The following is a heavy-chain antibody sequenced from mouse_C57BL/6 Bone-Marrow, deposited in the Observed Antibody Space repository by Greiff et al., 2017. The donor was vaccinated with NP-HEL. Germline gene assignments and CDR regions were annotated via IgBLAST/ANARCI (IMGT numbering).Heavy chain of an antibody. D-gene: IGHD3-2*02. J-gene: IGHJ3*01. CDR2: INPSGGYT. V-gene: IGHV1-7*01. Sequence: VQLQQSGAELAKPGASVKLSCKASGYTFTSYWLHWVKQRPGQGLEWIGYINPSGGYTKSNQKFKDKATLTADKSSSTADMQMSSLTYGDSAVYYCSRFRRNSWFAYWGKGTLVTVSA. CDR3: SRFRRNSWFAY. CDR1: GYTFTSYW.